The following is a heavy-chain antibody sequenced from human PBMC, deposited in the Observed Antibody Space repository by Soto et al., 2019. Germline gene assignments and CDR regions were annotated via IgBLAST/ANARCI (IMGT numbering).Heavy chain of an antibody. D-gene: IGHD2-8*01. CDR2: ISGNSAKT. V-gene: IGHV3-23*01. Sequence: EVQLLESGGGLVQPGGSLRLSCTASGFTFSSYAMSWVRQAPGKELEWVSTISGNSAKTNYAESVKGRFSISRDNSKNTVYLQLDSLRAKDTAVYFCAKLGFVLMELYYFHQWGQGTLVTVSS. J-gene: IGHJ4*02. CDR1: GFTFSSYA. CDR3: AKLGFVLMELYYFHQ.